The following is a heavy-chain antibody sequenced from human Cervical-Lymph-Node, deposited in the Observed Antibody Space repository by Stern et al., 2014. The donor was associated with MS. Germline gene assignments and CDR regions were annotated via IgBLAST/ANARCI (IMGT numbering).Heavy chain of an antibody. V-gene: IGHV3-30*03. CDR3: ARDYEDTSMLFDH. D-gene: IGHD2-8*01. CDR2: ISYAIIHK. CDR1: GFTFSSYG. J-gene: IGHJ4*02. Sequence: VQLVESGGAVVQPGRSLRLSCAASGFTFSSYGMHCVRQAPGKGLEWVTVISYAIIHKYYAASVKGRFTISRDNSKNTLHMQMNSVTPDDTAIYYCARDYEDTSMLFDHWGQGTLVTVSS.